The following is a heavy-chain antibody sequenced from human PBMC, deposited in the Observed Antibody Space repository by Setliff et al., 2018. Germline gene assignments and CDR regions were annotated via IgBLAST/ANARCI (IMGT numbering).Heavy chain of an antibody. J-gene: IGHJ4*02. CDR3: ASGLNWLSSTEFDY. Sequence: PSETLSLTCTVSGYSISSGYYWGWIRQPPGKGLEWIGCIYYSGSTYYNPSLKSRVTISLDTSKNQFSLKLTSVTAADTAVYYCASGLNWLSSTEFDYWGQGTLVT. CDR2: IYYSGST. CDR1: GYSISSGYY. V-gene: IGHV4-38-2*02. D-gene: IGHD1-20*01.